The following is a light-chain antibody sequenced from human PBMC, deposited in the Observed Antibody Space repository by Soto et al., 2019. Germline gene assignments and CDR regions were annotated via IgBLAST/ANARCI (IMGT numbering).Light chain of an antibody. Sequence: QSVLTQPPSASGAPGQTVTISCSGRSSNIGSNYVYWYQQLPETAPRLLLYRADQRPSGIPDRFSGSKSGTSASLAISGLRSEDEADYYCAAWDDTLSGLVFGGGTQLIVL. CDR2: RAD. J-gene: IGLJ2*01. V-gene: IGLV1-47*01. CDR3: AAWDDTLSGLV. CDR1: SSNIGSNY.